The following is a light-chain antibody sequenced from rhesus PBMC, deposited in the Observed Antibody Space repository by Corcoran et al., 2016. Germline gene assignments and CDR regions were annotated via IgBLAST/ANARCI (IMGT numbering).Light chain of an antibody. Sequence: EIVMTQSPATLSLSPGERATLSCRASQSFSSYVAWYQQKPEQAPRLLIFGASSRATGIPDRFSGSGSGTDFTLIISSLEPEDVGVYYCQQYNSWNSFGQGTKVEIK. J-gene: IGKJ2*01. CDR1: QSFSSY. V-gene: IGKV3S9*01. CDR3: QQYNSWNS. CDR2: GAS.